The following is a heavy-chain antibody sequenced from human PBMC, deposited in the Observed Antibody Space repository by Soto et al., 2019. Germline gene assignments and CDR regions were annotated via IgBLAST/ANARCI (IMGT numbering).Heavy chain of an antibody. CDR2: ISYDGSNK. J-gene: IGHJ4*02. CDR3: AKDGGGLRGGTGDY. Sequence: QPGGSLRPSCAASGFTFSSYGMHWVRQAPGKGLEWVAVISYDGSNKYYADSVKGRFTISRDNSKNTLYLQMNSLRAEDTAVYYCAKDGGGLRGGTGDYWGQGTLVTVSS. CDR1: GFTFSSYG. D-gene: IGHD3-16*01. V-gene: IGHV3-30*18.